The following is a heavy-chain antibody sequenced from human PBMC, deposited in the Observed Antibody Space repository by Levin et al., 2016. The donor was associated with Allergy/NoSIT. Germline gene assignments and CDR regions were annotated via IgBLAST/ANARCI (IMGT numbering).Heavy chain of an antibody. CDR2: IYFSGST. V-gene: IGHV4-59*01. J-gene: IGHJ6*02. CDR3: AAGHSHYYYYYSMDV. D-gene: IGHD4-23*01. CDR1: GGSFSSYY. Sequence: SETLSLTCTVSGGSFSSYYWSWIRQPPGKGLEWIGYIYFSGSTYSNPSLKSRVTISVDTSKNQFSLKLNSVTAADTAVYYCAAGHSHYYYYYSMDVWGQGTTVTVSS.